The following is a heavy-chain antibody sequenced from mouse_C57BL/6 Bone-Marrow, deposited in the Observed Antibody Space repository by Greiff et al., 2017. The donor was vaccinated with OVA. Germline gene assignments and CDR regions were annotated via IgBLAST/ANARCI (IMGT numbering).Heavy chain of an antibody. V-gene: IGHV1-81*01. Sequence: VQLQQSGAELARPGASVKLSCKASGYTFTSYGISWVKQRNGQGLEWIGEIYPRSGNTSSNEKFKGKATLTDDKSYSTAYMELRSLTSEDSAIYVFARSGLLLRSDYWGQGTTLTVSS. CDR3: ARSGLLLRSDY. CDR2: IYPRSGNT. D-gene: IGHD1-1*01. J-gene: IGHJ2*01. CDR1: GYTFTSYG.